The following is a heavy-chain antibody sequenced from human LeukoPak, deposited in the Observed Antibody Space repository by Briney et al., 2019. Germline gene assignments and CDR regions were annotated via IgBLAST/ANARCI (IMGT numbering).Heavy chain of an antibody. J-gene: IGHJ4*02. CDR3: AQDIAWGAFEH. CDR1: GFNFRNHG. D-gene: IGHD7-27*01. CDR2: ISPSGGGT. V-gene: IGHV3-23*01. Sequence: GGSLRLSCAASGFNFRNHGMNWVRQAPGKGLEWVSGISPSGGGTYYADSVKGRFTISRDDSKNTLSLQMNSLRVEDTALYYCAQDIAWGAFEHWGQGTLVTVSS.